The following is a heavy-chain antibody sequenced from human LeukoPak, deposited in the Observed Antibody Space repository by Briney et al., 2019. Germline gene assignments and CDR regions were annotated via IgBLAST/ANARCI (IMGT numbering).Heavy chain of an antibody. V-gene: IGHV1-2*02. Sequence: ASVKVSCKASGYTFSGYYMHWVRQAPGQGLERMGWINPNSGGTNFAQKFQGRVTMTRDTSISTAYMELSRLRLDDTAVYYCATGSYLYDAFDIWGQGTMVTVSS. J-gene: IGHJ3*02. CDR2: INPNSGGT. CDR3: ATGSYLYDAFDI. CDR1: GYTFSGYY. D-gene: IGHD1-26*01.